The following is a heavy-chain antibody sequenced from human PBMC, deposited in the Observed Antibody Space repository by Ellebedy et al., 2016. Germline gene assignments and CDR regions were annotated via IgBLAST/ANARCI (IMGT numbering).Heavy chain of an antibody. J-gene: IGHJ4*02. CDR3: AGDSRGITAAGTSLHY. D-gene: IGHD6-13*01. V-gene: IGHV3-53*01. CDR1: GFTVSDNY. Sequence: GESLKISCAVSGFTVSDNYMSWVRQAPGKGLEWVAIIYRTGSTFYSDSAKGRFTISRDNSKNTLYLQMNSLRVEDTAVYYCAGDSRGITAAGTSLHYWGQGTLVTVSS. CDR2: IYRTGST.